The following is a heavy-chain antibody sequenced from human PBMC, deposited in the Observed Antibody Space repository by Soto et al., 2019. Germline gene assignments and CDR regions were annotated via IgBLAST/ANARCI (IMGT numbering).Heavy chain of an antibody. CDR1: GFSFSDYS. D-gene: IGHD2-15*01. CDR2: IDLSGTTA. CDR3: TKDRVPDGIYSFDY. V-gene: IGHV3-23*03. Sequence: EVQLLESGGDLVQPGGSLTLSCAASGFSFSDYSMNWVRQAPGKGLELVAFIDLSGTTAYYRDSVKGRFTIFKDKSTNTVHLQMNCLTVEVAVVYYCTKDRVPDGIYSFDYWGQGALVAVSS. J-gene: IGHJ4*02.